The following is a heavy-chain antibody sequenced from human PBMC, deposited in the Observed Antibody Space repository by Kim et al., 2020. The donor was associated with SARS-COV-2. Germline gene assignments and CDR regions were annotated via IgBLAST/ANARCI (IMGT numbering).Heavy chain of an antibody. CDR2: IFYNGGNT. Sequence: SETLSLTCTVSGGSFSCGDCFWAWIRQPPGKGLEWIGTIFYNGGNTYHNPSLKSRIAIPVDTSKKQFSLRLSSVTAADTAIYYCARRRPAANPHYFGYWGQGVLVTVSS. CDR1: GGSFSCGDCF. CDR3: ARRRPAANPHYFGY. V-gene: IGHV4-39*01. J-gene: IGHJ4*02. D-gene: IGHD6-25*01.